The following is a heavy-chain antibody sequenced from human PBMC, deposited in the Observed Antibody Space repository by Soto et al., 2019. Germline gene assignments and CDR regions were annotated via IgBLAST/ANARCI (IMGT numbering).Heavy chain of an antibody. CDR2: FDPEDGET. J-gene: IGHJ4*02. V-gene: IGHV1-24*01. Sequence: QVQLTQSGPEVKKPGASVKVSCKVSGHTLTELPMHWVRQAPGKGLEWMGGFDPEDGETIYAQKFQGRVTMTEEPSTDTAYMELSGLTSEDTAVFYCATGVTVIGTFDFWGQGTLLSVSS. CDR1: GHTLTELP. CDR3: ATGVTVIGTFDF. D-gene: IGHD2-21*01.